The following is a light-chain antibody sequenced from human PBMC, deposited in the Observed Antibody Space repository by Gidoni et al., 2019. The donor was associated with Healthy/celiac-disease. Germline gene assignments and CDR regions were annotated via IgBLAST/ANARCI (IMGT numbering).Light chain of an antibody. V-gene: IGLV3-25*03. Sequence: SYELTQPPSVSGSTGQTARITCSGDALPKQYAYWYQQKPGQAPVLVIYEDSERPSGIPERFSGSSSGTTVTLTISGVQAEDEADYYCQSADSSGTYVVFGGGTKLTVL. CDR1: ALPKQY. J-gene: IGLJ2*01. CDR2: EDS. CDR3: QSADSSGTYVV.